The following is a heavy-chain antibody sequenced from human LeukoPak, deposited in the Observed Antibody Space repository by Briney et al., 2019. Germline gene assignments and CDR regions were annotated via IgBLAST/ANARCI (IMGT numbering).Heavy chain of an antibody. CDR3: ARDPTYSYDSGSYYYFDY. J-gene: IGHJ4*02. Sequence: GGSLRLSCAASGVTFSSYSMNWVRQAPGKGPEWVSSITTSSSHTYYADSVKGRFTISRENAKNSLYLQMNSLRAEDTAVYYCARDPTYSYDSGSYYYFDYWGQGTLVTVSS. D-gene: IGHD3-22*01. CDR2: ITTSSSHT. CDR1: GVTFSSYS. V-gene: IGHV3-21*01.